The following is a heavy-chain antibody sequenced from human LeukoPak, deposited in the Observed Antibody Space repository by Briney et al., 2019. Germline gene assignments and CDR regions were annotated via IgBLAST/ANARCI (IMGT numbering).Heavy chain of an antibody. CDR2: IIPIFGTA. V-gene: IGHV1-69*13. Sequence: SVKVSCTASGYTFTSYDINWVRQAPGQGLEWMGGIIPIFGTANYAQKFQGRVTITADESTSTAYMELSSLRSEDTAVYYCARESVRRDFWSGYNNWFDPWGQGTLVTVSS. D-gene: IGHD3-3*01. CDR1: GYTFTSYD. CDR3: ARESVRRDFWSGYNNWFDP. J-gene: IGHJ5*02.